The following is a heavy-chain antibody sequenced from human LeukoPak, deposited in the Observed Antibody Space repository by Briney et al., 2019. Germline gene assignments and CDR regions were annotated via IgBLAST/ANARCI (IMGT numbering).Heavy chain of an antibody. Sequence: ASVKVSCKASGDTFSSYSISWVRQAPGQGLEWMGEIIPIFGTANYAQKFQGRVTITADESTSTAYMELSSLRAEDTAVYYCARVLATTYCYYGMDVWGQGTTVTVSS. CDR1: GDTFSSYS. CDR2: IIPIFGTA. V-gene: IGHV1-69*13. J-gene: IGHJ6*02. CDR3: ARVLATTYCYYGMDV. D-gene: IGHD5-12*01.